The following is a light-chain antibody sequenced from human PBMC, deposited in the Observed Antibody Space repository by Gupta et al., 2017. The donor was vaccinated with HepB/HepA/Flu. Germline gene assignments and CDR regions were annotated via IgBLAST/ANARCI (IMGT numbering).Light chain of an antibody. V-gene: IGLV2-23*02. Sequence: QSALTHPASVSGSPGPSIIISCTGTSSDVGSDNLVSWYQQDPGKAPKLLIYEVSKRPSGVSNRFSGSKSGNTASLTISGLQAEDEADYYCCSYAGSRAFWVFGGGTKVTVL. CDR2: EVS. J-gene: IGLJ3*02. CDR3: CSYAGSRAFWV. CDR1: SSDVGSDNL.